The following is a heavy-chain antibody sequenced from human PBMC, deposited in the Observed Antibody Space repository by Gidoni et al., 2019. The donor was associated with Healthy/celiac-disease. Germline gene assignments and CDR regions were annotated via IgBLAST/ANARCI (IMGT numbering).Heavy chain of an antibody. CDR1: GGSFSGYY. D-gene: IGHD3-3*01. V-gene: IGHV4-34*01. CDR3: ARVQRSGYYRTPYFDY. Sequence: QVQLQQWGAGLLKPSETLSLTCAVYGGSFSGYYWSWIRQPPGKGLEWIGEINHSGSTNYNPSLKSRVTISVDTSKNQFSLKLSSVTAADTAVYYCARVQRSGYYRTPYFDYWGQGTLVTVSS. J-gene: IGHJ4*02. CDR2: INHSGST.